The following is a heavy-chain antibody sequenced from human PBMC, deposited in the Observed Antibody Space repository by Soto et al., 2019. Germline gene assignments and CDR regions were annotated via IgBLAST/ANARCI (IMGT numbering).Heavy chain of an antibody. CDR2: ISYDGSDG. CDR1: GFTFSHYG. V-gene: IGHV3-30*18. CDR3: AKDWVAGTFSWVTAVRVGCLDY. J-gene: IGHJ4*02. Sequence: GGSLRLSCTASGFTFSHYGMHWVRQAPGKGLEWVALISYDGSDGYYADSVKGRFTISRDNSKNTVYLQMNNLRAEDTAVYYCAKDWVAGTFSWVTAVRVGCLDYWGQGTLVTVSS. D-gene: IGHD6-19*01.